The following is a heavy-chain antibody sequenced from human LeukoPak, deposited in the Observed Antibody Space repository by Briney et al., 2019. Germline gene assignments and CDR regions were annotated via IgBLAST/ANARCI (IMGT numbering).Heavy chain of an antibody. CDR1: GYTFTSYG. CDR2: ISAYNGNT. J-gene: IGHJ5*02. CDR3: ARGEDSSSWRGRYNWFDP. V-gene: IGHV1-18*01. D-gene: IGHD6-13*01. Sequence: ASVKVSCKASGYTFTSYGISWVRQAPGQGLEWMGWISAYNGNTNYAQKLQGRVTMTTDTSTSTAYMELRSLRSDDTAVYYCARGEDSSSWRGRYNWFDPWGQGTLVTVSS.